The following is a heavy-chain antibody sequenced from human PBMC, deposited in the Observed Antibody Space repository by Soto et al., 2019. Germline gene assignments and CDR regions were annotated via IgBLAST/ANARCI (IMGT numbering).Heavy chain of an antibody. CDR2: ISSSGSTI. V-gene: IGHV3-11*01. D-gene: IGHD3-16*01. CDR3: ARDPANYDYVWGSNVDY. CDR1: GFTFSYYY. J-gene: IGHJ4*02. Sequence: PGGSLRLSCAASGFTFSYYYMIWIRQAPGKGLEWVSYISSSGSTIYYADSVKGRFTISRDNAKNSLYLQMNSLRAEDTAVYYCARDPANYDYVWGSNVDYWGQGTLVTVSA.